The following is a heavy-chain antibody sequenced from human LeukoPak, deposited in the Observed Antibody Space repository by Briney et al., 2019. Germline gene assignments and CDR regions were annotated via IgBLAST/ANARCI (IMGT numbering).Heavy chain of an antibody. CDR3: GRSRRRAAAGTVWFDP. CDR2: IYYSGST. D-gene: IGHD6-13*01. CDR1: GGSISSGGYY. J-gene: IGHJ5*02. V-gene: IGHV4-31*03. Sequence: TSETLSLTCTVSGGSISSGGYYWSWIRQHPGKGLEWIGYIYYSGSTYYNPSLKSRVTISVDTSKNQFSLKLSSVTAADTAVYYCGRSRRRAAAGTVWFDPWGQGTLVTVSS.